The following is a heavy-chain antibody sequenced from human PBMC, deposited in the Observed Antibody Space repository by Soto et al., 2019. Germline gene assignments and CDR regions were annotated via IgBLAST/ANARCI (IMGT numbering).Heavy chain of an antibody. J-gene: IGHJ6*02. CDR2: IWYDGSNK. D-gene: IGHD5-12*01. Sequence: GGSLRLSCAASGFTFSSYGMHWVRQAPGKGPEWVAVIWYDGSNKYYADSVKGRFTISRDNSKNTLYLQMNSLRAEDTAVYYCARDAEMAPYGMDVWGQVTTLTVSS. CDR1: GFTFSSYG. V-gene: IGHV3-33*01. CDR3: ARDAEMAPYGMDV.